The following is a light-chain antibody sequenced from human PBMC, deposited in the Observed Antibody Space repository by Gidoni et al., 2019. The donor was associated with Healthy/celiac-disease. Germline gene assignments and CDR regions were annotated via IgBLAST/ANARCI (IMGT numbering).Light chain of an antibody. J-gene: IGKJ1*01. CDR1: QSVSTSY. CDR2: GAS. V-gene: IGKV3-20*01. Sequence: VVLTQSPDTMSLSPGERATLSCRASQSVSTSYLAWYQQKPGQAPRLLIYGASSTATGIPDRLSGSGSGTDFTLTISRLESVDFAVYYCQQYGSSRTFGQGTKVEIK. CDR3: QQYGSSRT.